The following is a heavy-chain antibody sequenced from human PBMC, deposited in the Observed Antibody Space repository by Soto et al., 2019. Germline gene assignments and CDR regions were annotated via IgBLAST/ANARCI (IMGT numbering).Heavy chain of an antibody. D-gene: IGHD5-18*01. CDR3: ARLNDTAMDYYYYYGMDV. CDR1: GYSFTSYW. CDR2: IYPGDSDT. Sequence: GESLKISCKGSGYSFTSYWIGWVRQMPGKGLEWMGIIYPGDSDTRYSPSFQGQVTISADKSISTDYLQWSSLKASDTAMYYCARLNDTAMDYYYYYGMDVWGQGTTVTVSS. J-gene: IGHJ6*02. V-gene: IGHV5-51*01.